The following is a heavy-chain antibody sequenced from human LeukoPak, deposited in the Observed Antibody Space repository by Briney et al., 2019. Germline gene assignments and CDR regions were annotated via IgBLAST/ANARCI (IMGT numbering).Heavy chain of an antibody. D-gene: IGHD5-12*01. J-gene: IGHJ3*02. V-gene: IGHV4-34*01. CDR2: INHSGST. CDR3: ARHEEGYDTYDAFDI. Sequence: SETLSLTCAVYGGSFSGYYWSWIRQPRGKGLEWIGEINHSGSTNYNPSLKSRVTISVDTSKNQFSLKLSSVTAADTAVYYCARHEEGYDTYDAFDIWGQGTMVTVSS. CDR1: GGSFSGYY.